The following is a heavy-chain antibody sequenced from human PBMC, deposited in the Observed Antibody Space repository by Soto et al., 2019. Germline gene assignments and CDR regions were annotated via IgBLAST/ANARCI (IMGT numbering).Heavy chain of an antibody. CDR3: AREAIIVIAAPEYYFDY. Sequence: EVQLVESGGDLVQRGGSLRLSCAASGFDVSNTDMSWVRQAPGKGLEWVSVIYSGGYTNYADSVKGRFIVSRDSPKNTLYLHMDSLIAEDTAVYYCAREAIIVIAAPEYYFDYWGQGTLVTVSS. CDR1: GFDVSNTD. V-gene: IGHV3-66*01. CDR2: IYSGGYT. J-gene: IGHJ4*02. D-gene: IGHD3-22*01.